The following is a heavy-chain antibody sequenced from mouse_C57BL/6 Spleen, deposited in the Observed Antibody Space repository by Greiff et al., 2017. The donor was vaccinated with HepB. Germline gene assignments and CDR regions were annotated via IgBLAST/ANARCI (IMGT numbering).Heavy chain of an antibody. CDR1: GYTFTSYW. J-gene: IGHJ3*01. CDR3: ARQLRLRSAWFAY. V-gene: IGHV1-69*01. D-gene: IGHD3-2*02. CDR2: IDPSDSYT. Sequence: QVQLQQPGAELVMPGASVKLSCKASGYTFTSYWMHWVKQRPGQGLEWIGEIDPSDSYTNYNQKFKGKSTLTVDKSSSTAYMQLSSLTSEASAVYYCARQLRLRSAWFAYWGQGTLVTVSA.